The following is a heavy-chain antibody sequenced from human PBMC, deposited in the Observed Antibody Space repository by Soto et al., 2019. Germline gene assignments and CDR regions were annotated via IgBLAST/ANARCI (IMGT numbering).Heavy chain of an antibody. CDR2: ISAYNGNT. J-gene: IGHJ3*02. Sequence: ASVKVSWKASGYTFTSYGISWVRQAPGQGLEWMGWISAYNGNTNYAQKLQGRVTMTTDTSTSTAYMELRSLRSDDTAVYYCARDRSRRFWSVSDAFDIWGQWTMVTVS. V-gene: IGHV1-18*01. D-gene: IGHD3-3*01. CDR1: GYTFTSYG. CDR3: ARDRSRRFWSVSDAFDI.